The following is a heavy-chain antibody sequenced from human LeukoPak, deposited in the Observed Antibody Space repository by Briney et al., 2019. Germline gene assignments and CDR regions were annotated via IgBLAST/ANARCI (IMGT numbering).Heavy chain of an antibody. CDR1: GGSISSYY. CDR3: ARHLGYSYGIPDY. CDR2: IYYSGST. D-gene: IGHD5-18*01. V-gene: IGHV4-59*08. Sequence: SETLSLTCTVSGGSISSYYWSWIRQPPGKGLEWIGYIYYSGSTNYNPSLKSRVTISVDTSKNQFSLKLSSVTAADTAVYYCARHLGYSYGIPDYWGQGTLVTVSS. J-gene: IGHJ4*02.